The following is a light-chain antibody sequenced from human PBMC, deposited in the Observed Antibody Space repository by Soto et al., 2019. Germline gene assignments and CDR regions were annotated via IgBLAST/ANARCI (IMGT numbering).Light chain of an antibody. CDR3: SEYTSSSTPLYV. CDR2: EVS. V-gene: IGLV2-14*01. CDR1: SSDVGGYNY. J-gene: IGLJ1*01. Sequence: QSVLTQPASVSGSPGQSITISCTGTSSDVGGYNYVSWYQQHPGKAPKLMIYEVSHRPSGVSNRFSGSKSCNTASLTISGLQAEDEADYYCSEYTSSSTPLYVFGTGTKLTVL.